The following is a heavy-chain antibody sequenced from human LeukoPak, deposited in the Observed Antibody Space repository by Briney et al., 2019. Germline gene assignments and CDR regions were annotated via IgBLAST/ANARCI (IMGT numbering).Heavy chain of an antibody. CDR3: GRAGSGYCSNGVCYSSRGFDY. D-gene: IGHD2-8*01. V-gene: IGHV4-61*02. CDR2: IYTSGST. Sequence: KASETLSLTCTVSGGSISSGSYYWSWIRQPAGKGLEWIGRIYTSGSTNYNPSLKSRVTISVDTSKNQFSLKLSSVTAADTAVYYCGRAGSGYCSNGVCYSSRGFDYWGQGTLVTVSS. CDR1: GGSISSGSYY. J-gene: IGHJ4*02.